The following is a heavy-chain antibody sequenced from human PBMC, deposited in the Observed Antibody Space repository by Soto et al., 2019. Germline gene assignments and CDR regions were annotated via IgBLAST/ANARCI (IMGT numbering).Heavy chain of an antibody. V-gene: IGHV1-2*02. Sequence: GSVKVSCKASGYTFIGYYIHWVRQAPGQGRERKEWINAIECGTNYKQRFEGGITKSRDRPISTVYMERSRLKSDHTAEFCCARVGGGLASLGYYGMDVWGQGTTVTVSS. CDR2: INAIECGT. D-gene: IGHD3-10*01. CDR3: ARVGGGLASLGYYGMDV. CDR1: GYTFIGYY. J-gene: IGHJ6*02.